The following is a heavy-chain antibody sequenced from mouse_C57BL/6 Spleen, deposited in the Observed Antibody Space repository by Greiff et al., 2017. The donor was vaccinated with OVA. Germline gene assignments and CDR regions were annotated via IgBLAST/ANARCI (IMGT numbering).Heavy chain of an antibody. D-gene: IGHD2-4*01. Sequence: EVQLVESGPGLVKPSQSLSLTCSVTGYSITSGYYWNWIRQFPGNKLEWMGYISYDGSNNYNPSLKNRISITRDTSKNQFFLKLNSVTTEDTATYYCARGDYDYETWFAYWGQGTLVTVSA. CDR2: ISYDGSN. V-gene: IGHV3-6*01. CDR3: ARGDYDYETWFAY. CDR1: GYSITSGYY. J-gene: IGHJ3*01.